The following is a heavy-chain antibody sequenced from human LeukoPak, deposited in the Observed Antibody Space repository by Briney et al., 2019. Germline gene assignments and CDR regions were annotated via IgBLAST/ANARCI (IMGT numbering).Heavy chain of an antibody. Sequence: SETLSLTCTVSGGSISSYYWSWIRQPPGKGLEWIGYIYSSGSTKYNPSLKSRVTISVDTSKNQISLRLSSVTAADTAVYYCARRKMGAVAPWGQGTLVTVSS. CDR1: GGSISSYY. D-gene: IGHD6-19*01. V-gene: IGHV4-59*01. CDR2: IYSSGST. CDR3: ARRKMGAVAP. J-gene: IGHJ5*02.